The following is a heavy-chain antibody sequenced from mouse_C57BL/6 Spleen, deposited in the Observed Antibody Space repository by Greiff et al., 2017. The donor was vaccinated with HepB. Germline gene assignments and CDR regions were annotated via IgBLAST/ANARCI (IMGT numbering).Heavy chain of an antibody. J-gene: IGHJ4*01. CDR2: IYPGDGDT. CDR3: ARENYGNYAMDY. Sequence: QVQLKESGPELVKPGASVKISCKASGYAFSSSWMNWVKQRPGKGLEWIGRIYPGDGDTNYNGKFKGKATLTADKSSSTAYMQLSSLTSEDSAVYFCARENYGNYAMDYWGQGTSVTVSS. V-gene: IGHV1-82*01. CDR1: GYAFSSSW. D-gene: IGHD2-1*01.